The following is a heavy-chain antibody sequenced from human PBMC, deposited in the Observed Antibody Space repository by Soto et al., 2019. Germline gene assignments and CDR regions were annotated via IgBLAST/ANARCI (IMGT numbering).Heavy chain of an antibody. CDR1: GFTFSNYA. J-gene: IGHJ6*02. CDR3: GKEGTGTYPGQCMDV. CDR2: ISASSSYS. Sequence: EVQLLESGGGLVQPGGSLRLSCAASGFTFSNYAMSWVRQTPGKGLEWVSGISASSSYSSYADSVKGRFTISRDNSKNTLYLQMNSLRAEDTAIYYCGKEGTGTYPGQCMDVWGQGTTVTVSS. D-gene: IGHD2-8*02. V-gene: IGHV3-23*01.